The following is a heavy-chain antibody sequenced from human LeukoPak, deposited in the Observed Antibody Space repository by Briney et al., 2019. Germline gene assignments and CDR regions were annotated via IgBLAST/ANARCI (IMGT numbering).Heavy chain of an antibody. D-gene: IGHD2-2*01. V-gene: IGHV1-69*05. J-gene: IGHJ6*03. CDR1: GGTFSSYA. CDR3: ARTLPTPPIVVVPAPRVGYYYYMDV. Sequence: SVKVSCKASGGTFSSYAISWVRQAPGQGLEWMGGIIPIFGTANYAQKFQGRVTITTDESTSTAYMELSSLRSEDTAVYYCARTLPTPPIVVVPAPRVGYYYYMDVWGKGTTVTVSS. CDR2: IIPIFGTA.